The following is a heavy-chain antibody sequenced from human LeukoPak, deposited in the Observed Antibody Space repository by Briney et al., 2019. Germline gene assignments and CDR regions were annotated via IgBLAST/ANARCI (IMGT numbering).Heavy chain of an antibody. CDR3: AKERGLVAGYAFDI. CDR1: GFTFNLYS. D-gene: IGHD6-19*01. CDR2: ISGPGGTT. Sequence: GGSLRLSCAASGFTFNLYSMNWVRQAPGKGLEWVSAISGPGGTTYHADSVKGRFSISRDNSKNTLFLQMDSLRAEDTAIYYCAKERGLVAGYAFDIWGQGTMVTVSS. V-gene: IGHV3-23*01. J-gene: IGHJ3*02.